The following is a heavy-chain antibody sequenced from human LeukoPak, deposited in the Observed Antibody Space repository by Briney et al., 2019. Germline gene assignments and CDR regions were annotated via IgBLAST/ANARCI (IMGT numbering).Heavy chain of an antibody. CDR1: GGSLSRGGSS. D-gene: IGHD1-26*01. V-gene: IGHV4-30-2*01. CDR3: ARGGIVGSRTNWFDP. J-gene: IGHJ5*02. CDR2: TYHSGST. Sequence: SETLSLTCAVSGGSLSRGGSSWSWLLQPPGRGLEWIGYTYHSGSTYYNPSLKSRVTISVDRSKDQFALKLSSVTAADTAVYYCARGGIVGSRTNWFDPWGQGILVTVSS.